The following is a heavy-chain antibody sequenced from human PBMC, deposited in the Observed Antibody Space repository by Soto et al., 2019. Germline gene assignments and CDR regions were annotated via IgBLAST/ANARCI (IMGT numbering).Heavy chain of an antibody. CDR2: IYYSGST. CDR1: GGSISSYY. CDR3: ARGVYCSGGSCYPYYFDD. J-gene: IGHJ4*02. V-gene: IGHV4-59*01. Sequence: PSETLSLTCTVSGGSISSYYWSWIRQPPGKGLEWIGYIYYSGSTNYNPSLKSRVTISVDTSKNQFSLKLSSVTAADTAVYYCARGVYCSGGSCYPYYFDDWGQGTLVTVSS. D-gene: IGHD2-15*01.